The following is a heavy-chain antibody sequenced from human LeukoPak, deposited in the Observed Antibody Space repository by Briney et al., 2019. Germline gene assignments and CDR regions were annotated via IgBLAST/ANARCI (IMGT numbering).Heavy chain of an antibody. D-gene: IGHD5-18*01. CDR1: GGSISSGGYY. CDR2: IYHSGST. Sequence: PSETLSLTCTVSGGSISSGGYYWSWIRQPPGKGLEWIGYIYHSGSTYYNPSLKSRVTISVDRSKNQFSLKLSSVTAADTAVYYCARGRSYGLFDYWGQGTLVTVSS. J-gene: IGHJ4*02. V-gene: IGHV4-30-2*01. CDR3: ARGRSYGLFDY.